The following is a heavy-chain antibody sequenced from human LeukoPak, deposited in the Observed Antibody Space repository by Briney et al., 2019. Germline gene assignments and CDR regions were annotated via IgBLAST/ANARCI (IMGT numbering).Heavy chain of an antibody. V-gene: IGHV2-5*02. CDR3: AHSNVAVAGTPYFDY. J-gene: IGHJ4*02. CDR2: IYWDDDT. D-gene: IGHD6-19*01. CDR1: GFSRSTSGVG. Sequence: ASGPTLVKPTQTLTLTCTFSGFSRSTSGVGVGWIRQPPGKALEWLPLIYWDDDTHYSPSLKSRLTITKDTSKNQVVLTMTNMDPVDTAIYYCAHSNVAVAGTPYFDYWGQGTLVTVSS.